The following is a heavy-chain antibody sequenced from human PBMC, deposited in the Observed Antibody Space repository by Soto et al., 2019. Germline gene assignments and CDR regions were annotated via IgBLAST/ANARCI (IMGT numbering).Heavy chain of an antibody. CDR2: VHYSGST. D-gene: IGHD6-6*01. Sequence: PSETLSLTCTVSGDSISSYYWSWIRQPPGKGLEWIGYVHYSGSTDYNPSLKSRVTMSVDTSKNQFSLKLSSVTAADTAVYYCAREAARRDFDYWGQGTLVTVSS. CDR1: GDSISSYY. V-gene: IGHV4-59*12. J-gene: IGHJ4*02. CDR3: AREAARRDFDY.